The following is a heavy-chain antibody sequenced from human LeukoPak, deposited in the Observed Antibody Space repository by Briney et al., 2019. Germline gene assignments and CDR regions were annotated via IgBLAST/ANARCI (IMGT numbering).Heavy chain of an antibody. CDR3: ARRGRDYGGNRWDRYSGWYYFDY. CDR2: INHSGST. V-gene: IGHV4-34*01. J-gene: IGHJ4*02. Sequence: PSETLSLTCAVYGGSFSGYYWSWIRQPPGKGLEWIGEINHSGSTNYNPSLKSRVTISVDTSKNQFSLKLSSVTAADTAVYYCARRGRDYGGNRWDRYSGWYYFDYWGQGTLVTVSS. CDR1: GGSFSGYY. D-gene: IGHD4-23*01.